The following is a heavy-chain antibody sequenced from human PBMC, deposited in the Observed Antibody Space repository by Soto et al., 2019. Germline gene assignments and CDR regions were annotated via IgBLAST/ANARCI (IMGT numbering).Heavy chain of an antibody. V-gene: IGHV4-4*07. CDR2: IYTSGST. CDR3: AGDWELLLSFDP. Sequence: PSETLSLTCTVSGGSISSYYWSWTRQPAGKGLEWIGRIYTSGSTNYNPSLKSRVTMSVDTSKNQFSLKLSSVTAADTAVYYCAGDWELLLSFDPWGQGTLVPVSS. D-gene: IGHD1-26*01. CDR1: GGSISSYY. J-gene: IGHJ5*02.